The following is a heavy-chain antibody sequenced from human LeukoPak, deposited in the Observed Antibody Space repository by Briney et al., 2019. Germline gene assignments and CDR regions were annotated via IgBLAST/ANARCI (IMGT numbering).Heavy chain of an antibody. CDR2: IKHDGSEK. Sequence: GGSLRLSCAASGFTFGNFWMTWVRQAPGKGLEWVANIKHDGSEKYYVDSVRGRFTISRDNAKNSLYLQMNSLRAEDTAVYYCARDAGRKDDYWGQGTLVTVSS. CDR1: GFTFGNFW. J-gene: IGHJ4*02. CDR3: ARDAGRKDDY. V-gene: IGHV3-7*01.